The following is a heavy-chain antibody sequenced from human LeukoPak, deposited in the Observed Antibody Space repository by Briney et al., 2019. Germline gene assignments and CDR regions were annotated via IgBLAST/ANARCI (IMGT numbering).Heavy chain of an antibody. CDR1: GFTFSSYW. V-gene: IGHV3-7*01. CDR2: IKQDGSEK. J-gene: IGHJ5*02. Sequence: GGSLRLSCAASGFTFSSYWMSWVRQAPGKGLEWVANIKQDGSEKYYVDSVKGRFTISRDNAKNSLYLQMNSLRAEDTAVYYCARDGHRVLRYFDWGNNWFDPWGQGTLVTVSS. D-gene: IGHD3-9*01. CDR3: ARDGHRVLRYFDWGNNWFDP.